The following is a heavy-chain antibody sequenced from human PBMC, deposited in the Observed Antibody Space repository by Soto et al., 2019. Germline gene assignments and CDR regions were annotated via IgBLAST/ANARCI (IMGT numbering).Heavy chain of an antibody. Sequence: PGESLKIPCKGSGYSFTSYWIGWVRQMPGIGLEWMGIIYPGDSDTRYSPSFQGQVTISANKSISTAYLQWSSLKASDTAMYYCARRPPIYEGNWFDPWGQGTLVTVSS. CDR2: IYPGDSDT. V-gene: IGHV5-51*01. CDR1: GYSFTSYW. D-gene: IGHD5-12*01. J-gene: IGHJ5*02. CDR3: ARRPPIYEGNWFDP.